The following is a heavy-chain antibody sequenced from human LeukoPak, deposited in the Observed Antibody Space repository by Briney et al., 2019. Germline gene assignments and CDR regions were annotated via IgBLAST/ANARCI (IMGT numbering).Heavy chain of an antibody. D-gene: IGHD6-13*01. Sequence: PGRSLRLSCAASGFTFDDYAMHWVRQAPGKGLEWVSGISWNSGSIRYADSVKGRFTISRDNAKNSLYLQMNSLRAEDMALYYCAKSTGYSSSWDLDYWGQGTLVTVSS. CDR2: ISWNSGSI. V-gene: IGHV3-9*03. CDR1: GFTFDDYA. J-gene: IGHJ4*02. CDR3: AKSTGYSSSWDLDY.